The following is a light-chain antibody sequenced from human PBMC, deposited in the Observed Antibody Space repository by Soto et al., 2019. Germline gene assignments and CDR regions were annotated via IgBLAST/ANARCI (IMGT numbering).Light chain of an antibody. CDR3: QQYNNWPRIT. J-gene: IGKJ5*01. Sequence: IQMTQSPSTLSASVGDRVTITCRASQSISSWLAWYQQKPGRAPKLLIYDSSSLESGVPSRFSGSGSGTEFTLTISSLQSEDFAVYYCQQYNNWPRITFGQGTRLEIK. CDR2: DSS. V-gene: IGKV1-5*01. CDR1: QSISSW.